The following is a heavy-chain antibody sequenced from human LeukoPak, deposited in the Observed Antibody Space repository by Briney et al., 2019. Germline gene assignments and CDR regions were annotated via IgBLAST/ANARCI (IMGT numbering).Heavy chain of an antibody. J-gene: IGHJ6*04. Sequence: GGSLRLSCAASGFTFSSYAMSWVRQAPGKGLEWVSAISGSGGSTYYADSVKGRFTISRDNSKNTLYLQMNSLRAEDTAVYYCAKRGKALTLVVPAGLGVWGKGTTVTVSS. CDR3: AKRGKALTLVVPAGLGV. CDR2: ISGSGGST. D-gene: IGHD2-2*01. CDR1: GFTFSSYA. V-gene: IGHV3-23*01.